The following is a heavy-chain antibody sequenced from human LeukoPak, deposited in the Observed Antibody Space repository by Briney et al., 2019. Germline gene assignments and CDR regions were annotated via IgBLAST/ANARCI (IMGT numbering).Heavy chain of an antibody. CDR3: ARGHNIGWYVNWFDP. V-gene: IGHV1-8*01. CDR2: MNPNSGNT. J-gene: IGHJ5*02. D-gene: IGHD6-19*01. CDR1: GYTFTSYD. Sequence: ASVKVSCKASGYTFTSYDINWVRQASGQGLEWMGWMNPNSGNTGYAQKSRGRVTMTRNTSINTAYMELRNLRSEDTAVYFCARGHNIGWYVNWFDPWGQGTLVTVSS.